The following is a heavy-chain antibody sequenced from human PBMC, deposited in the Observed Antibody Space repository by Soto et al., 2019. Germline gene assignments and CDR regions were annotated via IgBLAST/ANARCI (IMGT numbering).Heavy chain of an antibody. V-gene: IGHV3-74*01. CDR3: ARTSGSNSHVDY. J-gene: IGHJ4*02. D-gene: IGHD4-4*01. CDR1: GFTFSSYW. Sequence: EVQLVESGGGLVQPGGSLRLSCAASGFTFSSYWMHWVRQAPGKGLVWVSRIHSDGGTTTYADSVKGRFTMSRDNAKNTLYLQMNSLRAEDTAVYYCARTSGSNSHVDYWGQGTLVTVSS. CDR2: IHSDGGTT.